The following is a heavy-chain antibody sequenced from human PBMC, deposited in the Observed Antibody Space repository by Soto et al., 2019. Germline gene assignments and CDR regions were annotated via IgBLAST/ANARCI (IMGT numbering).Heavy chain of an antibody. V-gene: IGHV3-15*01. CDR2: IKGKTEGGTI. CDR3: TTDPHSTGTKY. Sequence: PVGSLRLSCAASGFTFSDAWMSWVRQAPGAGLEWVGLIKGKTEGGTIDYAAPVKARFTISRDASKNTLYLQMNSLKTEDTAVYYCTTDPHSTGTKYWGQGTLVTVSS. J-gene: IGHJ4*02. D-gene: IGHD1-1*01. CDR1: GFTFSDAW.